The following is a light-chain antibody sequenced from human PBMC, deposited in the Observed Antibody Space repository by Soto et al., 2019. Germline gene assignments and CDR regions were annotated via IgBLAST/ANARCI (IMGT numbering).Light chain of an antibody. CDR1: QGISSY. V-gene: IGKV1-9*01. CDR3: QQLNSYPRT. Sequence: IQLTQSPSSLSASVGDRVTITCRASQGISSYLAWYQQKPGKAPKLLIYAASTLQSGVPSRFSGSGSGTDSTLTISSLQPEDFATYYCQQLNSYPRTFGQGTREDIK. J-gene: IGKJ1*01. CDR2: AAS.